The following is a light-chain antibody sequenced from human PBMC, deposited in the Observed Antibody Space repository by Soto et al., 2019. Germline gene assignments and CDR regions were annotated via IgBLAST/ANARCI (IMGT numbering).Light chain of an antibody. CDR2: WAS. V-gene: IGKV4-1*01. Sequence: DIVMTQSPDSLAVSLGERATINCKSSQSVLYSSNNKNYLAWYQQKPGQPPKLLIYWASTRESGVPDRFSGSGSGTDFTLTISSLQAEDVAVYYCQQYYSIPLTFGGGTKAEIK. CDR3: QQYYSIPLT. CDR1: QSVLYSSNNKNY. J-gene: IGKJ4*01.